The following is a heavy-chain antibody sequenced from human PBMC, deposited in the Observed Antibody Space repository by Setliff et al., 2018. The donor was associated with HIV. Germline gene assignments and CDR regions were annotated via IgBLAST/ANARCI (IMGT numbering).Heavy chain of an antibody. J-gene: IGHJ6*03. D-gene: IGHD2-21*02. CDR3: ARLVTVVTLNYMDV. V-gene: IGHV4-34*01. CDR1: GGSFSGYY. CDR2: INHSGST. Sequence: SETLSLTCAVYGGSFSGYYWSWIRQPPGKGLEWIGEINHSGSTNYNPSLESRVTISVDTSKNQFSLKLSSVTAADTAVYYCARLVTVVTLNYMDVWGKGTTVTVSS.